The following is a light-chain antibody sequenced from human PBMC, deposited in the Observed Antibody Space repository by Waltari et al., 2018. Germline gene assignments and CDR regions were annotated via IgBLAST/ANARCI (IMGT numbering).Light chain of an antibody. Sequence: DIQMTQSPSSMSASVGDRVSITCQASQDISIYLSWYQQKPGKAPKVLSYDASNLETGVPSRFTGSRAGTDFAFTISSLQPEDIATYYCQQYKDLPRTFGQGTKVEIK. J-gene: IGKJ1*01. V-gene: IGKV1-33*01. CDR3: QQYKDLPRT. CDR1: QDISIY. CDR2: DAS.